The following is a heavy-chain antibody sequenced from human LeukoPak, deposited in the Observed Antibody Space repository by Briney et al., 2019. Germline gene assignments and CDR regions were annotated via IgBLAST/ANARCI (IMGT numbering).Heavy chain of an antibody. J-gene: IGHJ4*02. CDR2: ISSSSSYI. CDR1: GFTFSSYS. CDR3: ARDGTSGSRWGSLDY. Sequence: GGSLRLSCAASGFTFSSYSMNWVRQAPGKGLEWVSSISSSSSYIYYADSVKGRFTISRDNAKNSLYLQMNSLRAEDTAVYYCARDGTSGSRWGSLDYWGQGTLVTVS. D-gene: IGHD1-26*01. V-gene: IGHV3-21*01.